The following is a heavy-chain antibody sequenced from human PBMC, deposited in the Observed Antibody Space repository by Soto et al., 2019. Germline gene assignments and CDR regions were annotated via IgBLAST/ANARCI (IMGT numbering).Heavy chain of an antibody. CDR1: GYTFTDYY. CDR3: ARDGSSDWLTWFDP. D-gene: IGHD6-19*01. J-gene: IGHJ5*02. Sequence: QVQLVQSGAEVKKPGASVKVSCKASGYTFTDYYMHWVRQAPGQGLEWMGIIRPGGGSTYAQKFQGRVTVTRDTSTSTVYMELSSLRSEDTAVYYCARDGSSDWLTWFDPWGQGTLVTVSS. CDR2: IRPGGGST. V-gene: IGHV1-46*01.